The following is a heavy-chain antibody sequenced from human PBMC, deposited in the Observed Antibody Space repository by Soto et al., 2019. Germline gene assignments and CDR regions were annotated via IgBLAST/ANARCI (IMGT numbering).Heavy chain of an antibody. V-gene: IGHV1-8*01. J-gene: IGHJ5*02. CDR3: ARSDFWSGLGWFDP. CDR1: GYSFASYD. D-gene: IGHD3-3*01. CDR2: MNPNSGNT. Sequence: ASVKVSCKASGYSFASYDINWVRQATGQGLEWMGWMNPNSGNTGYAQKFQGRVTMTRNTSISTAYVDLSSLRSEDTAVYYCARSDFWSGLGWFDPWGQATLVTVSS.